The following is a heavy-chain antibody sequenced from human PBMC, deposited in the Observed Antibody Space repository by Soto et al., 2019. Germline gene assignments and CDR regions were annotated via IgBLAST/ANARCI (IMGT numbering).Heavy chain of an antibody. CDR3: ARQMTTLTTFDY. D-gene: IGHD4-17*01. CDR2: ISYSGST. J-gene: IGHJ4*02. V-gene: IGHV4-59*01. CDR1: GGSISSYY. Sequence: LSLTCAVSGGSISSYYWSWIRQPPGKGLEWIGYISYSGSTNYNPSLKSRVTISVDTSKNQSSLKVSSVTAADTAVYYCARQMTTLTTFDYWGQGTLVTVSS.